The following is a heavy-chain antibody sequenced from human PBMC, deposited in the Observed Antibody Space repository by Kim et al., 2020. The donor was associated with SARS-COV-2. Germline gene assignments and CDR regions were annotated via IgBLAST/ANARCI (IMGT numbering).Heavy chain of an antibody. CDR1: GYTLTELS. CDR3: ATDNPPWSGDAFDI. CDR2: FDPEDGET. J-gene: IGHJ3*02. D-gene: IGHD3-3*01. V-gene: IGHV1-24*01. Sequence: PSVKVSCKVSGYTLTELSMHWVRQAPGKGLEWMGGFDPEDGETIYAQKFQGRVTMTEDTSTDTAYMELSSLRSEDTAVYYCATDNPPWSGDAFDIWGQGTMVTVSS.